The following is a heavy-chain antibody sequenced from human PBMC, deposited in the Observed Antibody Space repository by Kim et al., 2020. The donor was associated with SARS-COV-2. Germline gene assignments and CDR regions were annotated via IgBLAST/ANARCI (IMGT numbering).Heavy chain of an antibody. CDR3: TRDSYGLVVDY. CDR1: GFTVGDYA. Sequence: GGSLRLSCTASGFTVGDYAMSWFRQAPGKGLEWVGFIRSKAYGGTTEYAASVKGRFTISRDDSKSIAYLQMNSLKTEDTAVYYCTRDSYGLVVDYWGQGTLVTVSS. CDR2: IRSKAYGGTT. V-gene: IGHV3-49*03. D-gene: IGHD5-18*01. J-gene: IGHJ4*02.